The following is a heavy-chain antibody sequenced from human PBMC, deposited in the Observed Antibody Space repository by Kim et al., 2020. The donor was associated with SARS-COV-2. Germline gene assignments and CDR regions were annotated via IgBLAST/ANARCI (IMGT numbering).Heavy chain of an antibody. J-gene: IGHJ4*02. D-gene: IGHD1-26*01. V-gene: IGHV3-23*01. Sequence: SVKGRFTISRDNSKNTLYLQMNSLRAEDTAVYYCTKDGVLVGATISHFDYWGQGTLVTVSS. CDR3: TKDGVLVGATISHFDY.